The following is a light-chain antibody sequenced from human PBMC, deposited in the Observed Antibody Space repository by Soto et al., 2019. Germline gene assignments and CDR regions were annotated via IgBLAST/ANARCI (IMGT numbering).Light chain of an antibody. CDR3: AAWDDSLNGFV. J-gene: IGLJ1*01. CDR1: SSNIGANI. Sequence: QSVLTQPPSASGTPGQGVTISCSGTSSNIGANIVTWYQQLPGAAPKLLIYSDDQRPSGVPDRVSGSKSGTSASLAIRGLQSEDEADYYCAAWDDSLNGFVFGSGTKLTVL. V-gene: IGLV1-44*01. CDR2: SDD.